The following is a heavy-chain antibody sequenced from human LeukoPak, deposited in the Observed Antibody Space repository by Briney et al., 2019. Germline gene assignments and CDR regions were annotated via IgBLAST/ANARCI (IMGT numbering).Heavy chain of an antibody. J-gene: IGHJ3*02. CDR3: ASLHYYDSSGYAEDNAFDI. D-gene: IGHD3-22*01. Sequence: SETLSLTCTGSGGSISSYYWSWIRQPPGKGLEWIGYIYYSGSTNYNPSLKSRVTISVDTSKNQFSLKLSSVTAADTAVYYCASLHYYDSSGYAEDNAFDIWGQGTMVTVSS. CDR2: IYYSGST. V-gene: IGHV4-59*08. CDR1: GGSISSYY.